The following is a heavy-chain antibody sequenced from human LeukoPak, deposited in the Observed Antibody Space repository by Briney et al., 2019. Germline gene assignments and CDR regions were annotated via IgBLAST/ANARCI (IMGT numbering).Heavy chain of an antibody. CDR2: IYPGDSDT. CDR3: ERVRAVAGTCDY. CDR1: GYSFTSYW. D-gene: IGHD6-19*01. Sequence: GESLKISCKGSGYSFTSYWIGRVRQMPGKGLEWMGIIYPGDSDTRYSPSCQGRVTISADKAISPAYLQWSRLKASDTAMDVCERVRAVAGTCDYWGQGTLVTVSS. V-gene: IGHV5-51*01. J-gene: IGHJ4*02.